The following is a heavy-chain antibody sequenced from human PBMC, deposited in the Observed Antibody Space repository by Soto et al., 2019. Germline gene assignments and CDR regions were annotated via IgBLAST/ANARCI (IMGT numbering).Heavy chain of an antibody. Sequence: GASVKVSCKASGYTFTSYAMHWVRQAPGQRLERMGWINAGNGNTKYSQKFQGRVTITRDTSASTAYMELSSLRSEDTAVYYCARDGSHSYYYYMDVWGKGTTVTVSS. CDR3: ARDGSHSYYYYMDV. CDR1: GYTFTSYA. V-gene: IGHV1-3*01. CDR2: INAGNGNT. J-gene: IGHJ6*03.